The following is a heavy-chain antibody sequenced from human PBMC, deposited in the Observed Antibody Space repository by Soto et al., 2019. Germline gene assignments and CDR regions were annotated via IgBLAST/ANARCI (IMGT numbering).Heavy chain of an antibody. J-gene: IGHJ5*02. CDR2: ISYDGSNK. CDR1: GFTFSSYG. V-gene: IGHV3-30*18. Sequence: QVQLVESGGGVVQPGRSLRLSCAASGFTFSSYGMHWVRQAPGKGLEWVAVISYDGSNKYYADSVKGRFTISRDNSKNTLYLQMNSLRAEDTAVYYCAKDGGKPAAIGAHGWFDPWGQGTLVTVSS. CDR3: AKDGGKPAAIGAHGWFDP. D-gene: IGHD2-2*01.